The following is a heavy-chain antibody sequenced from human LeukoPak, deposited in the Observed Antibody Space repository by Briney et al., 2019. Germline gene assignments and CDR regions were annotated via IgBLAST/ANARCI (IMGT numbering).Heavy chain of an antibody. Sequence: GGSLRLSCAASGLTFSIYSMNWVRQAPGKGLEWISYISGSSSIIYYTPSVKGRFTISRDNGKSSLYLQMNSLRDDDTAVYFCARGTWDGDRTFDIWGQGAMVTVSS. D-gene: IGHD5-24*01. CDR2: ISGSSSII. CDR1: GLTFSIYS. CDR3: ARGTWDGDRTFDI. J-gene: IGHJ3*02. V-gene: IGHV3-48*02.